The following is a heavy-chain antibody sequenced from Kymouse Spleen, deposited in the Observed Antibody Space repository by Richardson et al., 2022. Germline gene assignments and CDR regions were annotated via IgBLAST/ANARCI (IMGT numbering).Heavy chain of an antibody. CDR3: PLLWFGEFL*L. CDR2: IKSKTDGGTT. J-gene: IGHJ4*02. D-gene: IGHD3-10*01. CDR1: GFTFSNAW. Sequence: EVQLVESGGGLVKPGGSLRLSCAASGFTFSNAWMSWVRQAPGKGLEWVGRIKSKTDGGTTDYAAPVKGRFTISRDDSKNTLYLQMNSLKTEDTAVYYCPLLWFGEFL*LLGPGNPGHRLL. V-gene: IGHV3-15*01.